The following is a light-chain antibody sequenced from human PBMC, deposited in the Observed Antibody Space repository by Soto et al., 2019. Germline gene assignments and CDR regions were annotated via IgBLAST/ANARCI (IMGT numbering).Light chain of an antibody. V-gene: IGLV4-69*01. J-gene: IGLJ3*02. CDR3: QTWGTGTVV. CDR1: SGHSSYA. CDR2: VNSDGSH. Sequence: QPVLTQSPSASASLGASVKLTCTLSSGHSSYAIAWHQQQPEKGPRYLMKVNSDGSHTKGYGIPDRFSGSSSGAERYLTISSHRSDDEADYYCQTWGTGTVVFGGGSQLAV.